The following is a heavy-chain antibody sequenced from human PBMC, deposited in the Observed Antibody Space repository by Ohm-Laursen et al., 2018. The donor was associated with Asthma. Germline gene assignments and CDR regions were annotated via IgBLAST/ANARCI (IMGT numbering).Heavy chain of an antibody. J-gene: IGHJ4*02. Sequence: SLRLSCAASGFTLSTYPMHWARQAPGKGLEWVAVISYDGSNKYYTDSVKGRFTISRDTSSNTLYLQMNSLRPDDTAVYYCARDVMEWYLPAFDFWGQGTLVTVSS. CDR2: ISYDGSNK. CDR3: ARDVMEWYLPAFDF. CDR1: GFTLSTYP. D-gene: IGHD3-3*01. V-gene: IGHV3-30*03.